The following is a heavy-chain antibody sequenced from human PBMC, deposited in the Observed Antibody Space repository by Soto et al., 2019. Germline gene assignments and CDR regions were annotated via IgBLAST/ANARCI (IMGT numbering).Heavy chain of an antibody. V-gene: IGHV5-51*01. CDR1: GYSFISHW. D-gene: IGHD5-18*01. J-gene: IGHJ4*02. Sequence: GESLKISCKGSGYSFISHWIAWVRQMPGKGLEGMGSIYPGDSDTRYSPSFQGQVTMSAAKSISTAYLQWSSLKASDTAMYYCARRSQNRAMDLGDSWGQGPLGTVS. CDR2: IYPGDSDT. CDR3: ARRSQNRAMDLGDS.